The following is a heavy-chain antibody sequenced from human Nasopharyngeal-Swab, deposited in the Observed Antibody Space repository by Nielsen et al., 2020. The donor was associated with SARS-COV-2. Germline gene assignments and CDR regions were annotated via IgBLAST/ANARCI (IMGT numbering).Heavy chain of an antibody. D-gene: IGHD3-22*01. V-gene: IGHV4-34*01. CDR1: GGSFSGYY. CDR2: INHSGST. CDR3: ARGAQVSTDYYDSSGYANWFDP. J-gene: IGHJ5*02. Sequence: WETLSLTCAVYGGSFSGYYWSWIRQPPGKGLEWIGEINHSGSTNYNPSLKSRVTISVDTSKNQFSLKLSSVTAADTAVYYCARGAQVSTDYYDSSGYANWFDPWGQGTLVTVSS.